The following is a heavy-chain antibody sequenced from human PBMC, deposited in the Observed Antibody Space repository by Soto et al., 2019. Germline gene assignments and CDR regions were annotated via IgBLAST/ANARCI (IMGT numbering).Heavy chain of an antibody. CDR3: ASGLLWFGELFPHDY. Sequence: VGSLRLSCAASGFTFSSYAMHWVRQAPGKGLEWVAVISYDGSNKYYADSVKGRFTISRDNSKNTLYLQMNSLRAEDTAVYYCASGLLWFGELFPHDYWGQGTMVTVST. CDR1: GFTFSSYA. CDR2: ISYDGSNK. J-gene: IGHJ4*02. V-gene: IGHV3-30-3*01. D-gene: IGHD3-10*01.